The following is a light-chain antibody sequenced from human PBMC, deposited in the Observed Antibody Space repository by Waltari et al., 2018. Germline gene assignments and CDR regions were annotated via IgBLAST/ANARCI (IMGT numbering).Light chain of an antibody. CDR3: QQYNSYSGALVT. CDR1: QSISSW. J-gene: IGKJ5*01. V-gene: IGKV1-5*03. CDR2: KAS. Sequence: DIQMTQSPSTLSASVGDRVTITCRASQSISSWLAWYQQKPGKAPKLLIYKASSLESGVPSRFSGSGSGTEFTLTISSLQPDDFATYYCQQYNSYSGALVTFGQGTRLEIK.